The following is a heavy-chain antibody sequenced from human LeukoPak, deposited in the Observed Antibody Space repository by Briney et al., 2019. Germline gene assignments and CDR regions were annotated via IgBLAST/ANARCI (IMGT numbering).Heavy chain of an antibody. Sequence: ASVKVSCKASGYTFTSYGISWVRQAPGQGLEWMGWISAYNGNTNYAQKLQGRVTMTTDTSTSTAYMELRSLRSDDTAVYYCARDVGRRDDYYDSSGYYYGILVYWGQGTLVTVSS. V-gene: IGHV1-18*01. J-gene: IGHJ4*02. CDR3: ARDVGRRDDYYDSSGYYYGILVY. D-gene: IGHD3-22*01. CDR1: GYTFTSYG. CDR2: ISAYNGNT.